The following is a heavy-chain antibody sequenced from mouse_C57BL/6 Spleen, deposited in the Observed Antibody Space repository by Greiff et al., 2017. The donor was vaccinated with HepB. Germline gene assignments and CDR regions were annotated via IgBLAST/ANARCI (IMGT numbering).Heavy chain of an antibody. J-gene: IGHJ2*01. CDR2: IYPGDGDT. CDR3: ARRDYYGSSYPHYFDY. D-gene: IGHD1-1*01. Sequence: QVQLQQSGPELVKPGASVKISCKASGYAFSSSWMNWVKQRPGKGLEWIGRIYPGDGDTNYNGKFKGKATLTADKSSSTAYIQLSSLTSEDSAVYFCARRDYYGSSYPHYFDYWGQGTTLTVSS. CDR1: GYAFSSSW. V-gene: IGHV1-82*01.